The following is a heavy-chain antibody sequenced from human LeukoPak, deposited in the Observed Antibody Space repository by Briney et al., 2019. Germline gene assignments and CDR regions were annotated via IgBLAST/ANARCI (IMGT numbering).Heavy chain of an antibody. Sequence: GGSLRLSCAASGFTFDDYAMHWVRQAPGKGLEWVSGISWDSGSIGYADSVKGRFTISRDNAKNTLYLQMNSLRAEDTAVYYCAKQTPQQLDAFDIWGQGTMVTVSS. CDR1: GFTFDDYA. V-gene: IGHV3-9*01. J-gene: IGHJ3*02. CDR3: AKQTPQQLDAFDI. CDR2: ISWDSGSI. D-gene: IGHD6-13*01.